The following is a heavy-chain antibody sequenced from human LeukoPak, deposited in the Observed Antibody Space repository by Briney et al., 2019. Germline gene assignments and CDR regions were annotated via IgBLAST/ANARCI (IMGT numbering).Heavy chain of an antibody. V-gene: IGHV4-30-4*01. CDR2: IYYSGST. CDR1: GGSISSGDYY. CDR3: ARPVPYCSGGSCDHDAFDI. D-gene: IGHD2-15*01. Sequence: PSETLSLTCTVSGGSISSGDYYWSWIRQPPGKGLEWIGYIYYSGSTYYNPSLKSRVTISVDTSKNQFSLKLSSVTAADTAVYYCARPVPYCSGGSCDHDAFDIWGQGTMVTVSS. J-gene: IGHJ3*02.